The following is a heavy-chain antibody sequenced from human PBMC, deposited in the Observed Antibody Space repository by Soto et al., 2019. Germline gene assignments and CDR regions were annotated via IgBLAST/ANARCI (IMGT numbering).Heavy chain of an antibody. CDR2: IKSKTDGGTT. CDR3: TTSSLRGDIVVVVAATDLNWFDP. Sequence: PGGSMRLSCAASGLPFCNAWVNWVRKAPGKGLEWVGRIKSKTDGGTTDYAAPVKGRFTISRDDSKNTLYLQMNSLKTEDTAVYYCTTSSLRGDIVVVVAATDLNWFDPWGQGTLVTVSS. V-gene: IGHV3-15*07. CDR1: GLPFCNAW. J-gene: IGHJ5*02. D-gene: IGHD2-15*01.